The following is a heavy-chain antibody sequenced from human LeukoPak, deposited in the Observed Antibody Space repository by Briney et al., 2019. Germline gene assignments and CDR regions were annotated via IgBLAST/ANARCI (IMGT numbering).Heavy chain of an antibody. V-gene: IGHV4-59*01. CDR3: ARGIRLKEPRWFDP. J-gene: IGHJ5*02. CDR1: GGSISSYY. CDR2: IYYSGST. D-gene: IGHD1-14*01. Sequence: SETLSLTCTVSGGSISSYYWSWIRQPPGKGLEWIGYIYYSGSTNYNPSLKSRVTISVDTSKNQFSLKLSSVTAADTAVYYCARGIRLKEPRWFDPWGQGTLVTVSS.